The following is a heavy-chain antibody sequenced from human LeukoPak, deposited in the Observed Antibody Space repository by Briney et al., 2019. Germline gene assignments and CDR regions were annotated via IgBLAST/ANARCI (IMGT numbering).Heavy chain of an antibody. V-gene: IGHV3-23*01. CDR1: GFTFSDHY. CDR3: AKDAYYYGSGSYPY. D-gene: IGHD3-10*01. CDR2: ISGSGGST. Sequence: GGSLRLSCAASGFTFSDHYIDWVRQAPGKGLEWVSAISGSGGSTYYADSVKGRFTISRDNSKNTLYLQMNSLRAEDTAVYYCAKDAYYYGSGSYPYWGQGTLVTVSS. J-gene: IGHJ4*02.